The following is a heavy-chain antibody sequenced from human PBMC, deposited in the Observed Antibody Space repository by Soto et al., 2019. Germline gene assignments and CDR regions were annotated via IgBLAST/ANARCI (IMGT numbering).Heavy chain of an antibody. CDR1: GYTFIRYG. V-gene: IGHV1-18*01. J-gene: IGHJ6*04. Sequence: QVQLVQSAGEMKKPGASVQVSCKASGYTFIRYGITWVRQAPGQGFEWMGWISPYDDSTIYAQKLQGRVTMTADTSTKLVNLTLRSLKSDDTAVYYCGRGGYYDNNGVNLRHYGLDVWGKGTSVTVSS. D-gene: IGHD3-16*01. CDR3: GRGGYYDNNGVNLRHYGLDV. CDR2: ISPYDDST.